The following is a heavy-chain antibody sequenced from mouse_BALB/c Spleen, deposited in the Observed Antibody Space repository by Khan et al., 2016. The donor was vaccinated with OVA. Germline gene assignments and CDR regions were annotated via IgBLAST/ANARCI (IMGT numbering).Heavy chain of an antibody. CDR1: GYSITSDYA. D-gene: IGHD1-1*01. Sequence: EVKLLESGPGLVKPSQSLSLTCTVTGYSITSDYAWDWIRQFPGNKLEWMGHISYGGSTSYNPSLKSRISITRDTSKNQFFLQLNSVTTEDTATYYCARKNYYGYAMDYWGQGTSVTVSS. CDR3: ARKNYYGYAMDY. J-gene: IGHJ4*01. CDR2: ISYGGST. V-gene: IGHV3-2*02.